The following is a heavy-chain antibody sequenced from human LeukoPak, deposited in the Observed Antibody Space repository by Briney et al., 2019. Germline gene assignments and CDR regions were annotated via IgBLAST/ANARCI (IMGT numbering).Heavy chain of an antibody. CDR2: IYYSGST. CDR3: ARDPTRHYYDSSGYYSPFDY. J-gene: IGHJ4*02. V-gene: IGHV4-39*07. D-gene: IGHD3-22*01. CDR1: GGSISSSSYY. Sequence: SETLSLTCTVSGGSISSSSYYWGWIRQPPGKGLEWIGSIYYSGSTYYNPSLKSRVTISVDTSKNQFSLKLSSVTAADTAMYYCARDPTRHYYDSSGYYSPFDYWGQGTLVTVSS.